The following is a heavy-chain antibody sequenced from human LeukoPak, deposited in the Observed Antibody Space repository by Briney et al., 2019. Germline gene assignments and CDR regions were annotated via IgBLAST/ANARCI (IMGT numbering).Heavy chain of an antibody. Sequence: PGGSLRLSCAASGFTFSSYAMSWVRQAPGKGLEWVSAISGSGGSTCYADSVKGRFTISRDNSKNTLYLQMNSLRAEDTAVYYCAKDLPYYYGSGSSFDYWGQGTLVTVSS. CDR2: ISGSGGST. CDR3: AKDLPYYYGSGSSFDY. V-gene: IGHV3-23*01. J-gene: IGHJ4*02. CDR1: GFTFSSYA. D-gene: IGHD3-10*01.